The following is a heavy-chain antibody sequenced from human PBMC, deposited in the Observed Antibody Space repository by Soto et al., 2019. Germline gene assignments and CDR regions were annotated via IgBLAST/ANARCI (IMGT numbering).Heavy chain of an antibody. V-gene: IGHV1-2*02. CDR1: GYTFTGYY. Sequence: GASVKVSCKASGYTFTGYYMHWVRQAPGQGLEWMGWINPNSGGTNYAQKFQGRVTMTRDTSISTAYMVLSRLRSDDTAVYYCARDRIAARRASHYYFDYWGQGTLVTVSS. J-gene: IGHJ4*02. CDR2: INPNSGGT. CDR3: ARDRIAARRASHYYFDY. D-gene: IGHD6-6*01.